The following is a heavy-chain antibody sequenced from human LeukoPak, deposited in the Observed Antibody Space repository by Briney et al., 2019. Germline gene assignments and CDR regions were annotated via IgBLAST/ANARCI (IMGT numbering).Heavy chain of an antibody. J-gene: IGHJ4*02. V-gene: IGHV3-9*01. D-gene: IGHD3-22*01. CDR3: AKVRDASGSLDF. CDR1: GFTFDDYA. Sequence: PGGSLRLSCAASGFTFDDYAMHWVRQAPGKGLEWVSSISWNSGTTGYVASVRGRFTISRDNAKSSLYLHMTSLRAEDTALYYCAKVRDASGSLDFWGQGTLVTVSS. CDR2: ISWNSGTT.